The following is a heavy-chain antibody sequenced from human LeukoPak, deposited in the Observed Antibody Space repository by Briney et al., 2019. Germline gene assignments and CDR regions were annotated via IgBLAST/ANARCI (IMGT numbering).Heavy chain of an antibody. CDR2: INHSGST. J-gene: IGHJ4*02. D-gene: IGHD2-2*01. CDR3: ARRNLHYQQPRRNDY. Sequence: SETLSLTCAVYGGSFSGYYWSWIRQPPGKGLEWIGEINHSGSTNYNPSLKSRVTISVDTSKNQFSLKLSSVTAADTAVYYCARRNLHYQQPRRNDYWGQGTLVTVSS. CDR1: GGSFSGYY. V-gene: IGHV4-34*01.